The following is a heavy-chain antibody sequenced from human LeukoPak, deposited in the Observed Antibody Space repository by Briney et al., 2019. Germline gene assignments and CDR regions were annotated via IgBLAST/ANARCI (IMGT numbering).Heavy chain of an antibody. D-gene: IGHD2-21*01. V-gene: IGHV3-33*01. J-gene: IGHJ6*02. Sequence: GRSLRLSCAASGFTFSSYGMHWVRQAPGKGLEWVAVIWYGGSNKYYADSVKGRFTISRDNSKNTLYLQMNSLRAEDTAVYYCARDQKNSTYYYYCGMDVWGQGTTVTVSS. CDR1: GFTFSSYG. CDR2: IWYGGSNK. CDR3: ARDQKNSTYYYYCGMDV.